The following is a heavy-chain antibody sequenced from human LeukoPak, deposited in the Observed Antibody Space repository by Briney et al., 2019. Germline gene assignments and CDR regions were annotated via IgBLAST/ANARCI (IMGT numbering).Heavy chain of an antibody. D-gene: IGHD2-2*01. CDR1: GYTFTGYY. CDR2: INPNSAGT. J-gene: IGHJ4*02. V-gene: IGHV1-2*02. CDR3: ARGVSDGDCSSTTCYEGGGSDY. Sequence: AASVKVSCKASGYTFTGYYIHWVRQAPGQGLEWMGWINPNSAGTNYAQKFQGRVTMTRDTSISTAYMELSRLRSDDTAVYYCARGVSDGDCSSTTCYEGGGSDYWGQGTLVTVSS.